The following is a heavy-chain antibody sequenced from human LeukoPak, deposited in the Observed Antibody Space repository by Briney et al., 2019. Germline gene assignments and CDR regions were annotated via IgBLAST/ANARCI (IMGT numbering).Heavy chain of an antibody. CDR1: GFTFSSYT. Sequence: GGSLRLSCTASGFTFSSYTIHWVRQAPGKGLEWVAIISYDGSNEYYADSVKGRFTISRDNSKNTLYLQMNSLRAEDTAVYYCAKGELLWFGDVWGKGTTVTVSS. D-gene: IGHD3-10*01. CDR2: ISYDGSNE. CDR3: AKGELLWFGDV. V-gene: IGHV3-30*04. J-gene: IGHJ6*04.